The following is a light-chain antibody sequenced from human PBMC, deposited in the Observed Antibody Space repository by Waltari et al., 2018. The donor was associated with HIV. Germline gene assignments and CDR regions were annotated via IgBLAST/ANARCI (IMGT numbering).Light chain of an antibody. CDR1: QSLVYSDGNTY. CDR3: MQGTHWPWT. Sequence: DVVLTQTPLSLPVTLGQPASISCRSSQSLVYSDGNTYLIWLQQRLGQSPRRLIYNISKRDSGVPDTFSGSGAGTNFTLTISRVEADDVGLYYCMQGTHWPWTFGQGTEVEI. V-gene: IGKV2-30*01. CDR2: NIS. J-gene: IGKJ1*01.